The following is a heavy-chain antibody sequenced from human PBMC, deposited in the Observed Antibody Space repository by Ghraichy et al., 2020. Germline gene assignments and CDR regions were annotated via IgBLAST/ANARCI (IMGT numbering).Heavy chain of an antibody. J-gene: IGHJ1*01. CDR1: GYSFTDHA. Sequence: ASVKVSCKASGYSFTDHAIHWVRQAPGQGLEWMGWVSAELGNTVYSEKFQGRVTFTRDTSATTAYMELSSLTSEDSAVYYCARVDYYYDSGIYYYSYFQHWGQGSLVTVSS. CDR3: ARVDYYYDSGIYYYSYFQH. V-gene: IGHV1-3*01. D-gene: IGHD3-22*01. CDR2: VSAELGNT.